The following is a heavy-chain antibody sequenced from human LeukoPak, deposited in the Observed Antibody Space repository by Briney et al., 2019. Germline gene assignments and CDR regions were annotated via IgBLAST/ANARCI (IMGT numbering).Heavy chain of an antibody. Sequence: GGFLRLSCAASGFTFDDYGMSWVRQAPGKGLEWVSGINWNGGSTGYADSVKGRFTISRDNAKNSLYLQMNSLRAEDTALYYCARDSRYYYGSGSYSYWGQGTLVTVSS. CDR2: INWNGGST. CDR3: ARDSRYYYGSGSYSY. J-gene: IGHJ4*02. D-gene: IGHD3-10*01. CDR1: GFTFDDYG. V-gene: IGHV3-20*04.